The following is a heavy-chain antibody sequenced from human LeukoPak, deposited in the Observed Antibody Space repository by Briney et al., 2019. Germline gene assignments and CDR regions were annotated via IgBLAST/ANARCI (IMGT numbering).Heavy chain of an antibody. J-gene: IGHJ3*01. V-gene: IGHV3-74*01. CDR1: GFPFSSYW. Sequence: PGGSLRLSCAASGFPFSSYWMHWVRQAPGKGLVWVSRIKSDGSSTTYADSVKGRFTISRDDAKNTLYLQMNSLRAEDTAVYYCARERSGWLLVDAFDFWGQGTMVTVSS. D-gene: IGHD6-19*01. CDR2: IKSDGSST. CDR3: ARERSGWLLVDAFDF.